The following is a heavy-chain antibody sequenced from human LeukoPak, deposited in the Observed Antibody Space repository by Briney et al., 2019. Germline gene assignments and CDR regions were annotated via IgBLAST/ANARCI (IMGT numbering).Heavy chain of an antibody. CDR1: GFTFSAYS. CDR3: ARALEPSVAVIDY. J-gene: IGHJ4*02. V-gene: IGHV3-21*01. D-gene: IGHD6-19*01. CDR2: ISSSSTYI. Sequence: KSGGSLRLSCAASGFTFSAYSMNWVRQAPGKGLEWVSSISSSSTYIYYADSVKGRFTISRDNAKNLLYLQMNSLRAEDTAVYYCARALEPSVAVIDYWGQGTLVTVSS.